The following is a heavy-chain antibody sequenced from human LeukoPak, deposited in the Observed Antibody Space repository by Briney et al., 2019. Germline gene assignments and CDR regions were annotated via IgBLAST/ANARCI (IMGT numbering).Heavy chain of an antibody. Sequence: SETLPLTCSVSGGSISSYHWSWIRQPPGKGLEWIGYNYNRGTTNYNPSLKSRVTISVDRSKNQFSLSLTSVTAADTAVYYCAREKASAGPHFEHWGRGILVTVSS. CDR2: NYNRGTT. CDR3: AREKASAGPHFEH. D-gene: IGHD6-13*01. J-gene: IGHJ5*02. CDR1: GGSISSYH. V-gene: IGHV4-59*01.